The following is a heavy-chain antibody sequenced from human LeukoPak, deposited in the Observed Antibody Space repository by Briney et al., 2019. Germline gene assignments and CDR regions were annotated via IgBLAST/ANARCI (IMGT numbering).Heavy chain of an antibody. Sequence: PSETLSLTCTVSGGSISTYYWNWIRQPPGRGLEWIGYIYHSGSTNYNPSLQSRVTISVDTSKNQFSLNLNSVTAADTAVYYCARDTHYGSGSLDYWGQGTLVTVSS. D-gene: IGHD3-10*01. CDR1: GGSISTYY. V-gene: IGHV4-59*01. CDR3: ARDTHYGSGSLDY. CDR2: IYHSGST. J-gene: IGHJ4*02.